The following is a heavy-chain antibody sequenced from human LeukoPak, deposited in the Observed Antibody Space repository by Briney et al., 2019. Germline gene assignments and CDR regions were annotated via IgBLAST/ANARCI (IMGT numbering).Heavy chain of an antibody. CDR2: INPNSGGT. Sequence: ASVKVSCKASGYTFTGYYMHWVRQAPRQGLEWMGWINPNSGGTNYAQKFQGRVTMTRDTSISTAYMELSRLRSDDTAVYYCARVILRIAAFDYWGQGTLVTVSS. J-gene: IGHJ4*02. CDR3: ARVILRIAAFDY. D-gene: IGHD2-15*01. CDR1: GYTFTGYY. V-gene: IGHV1-2*02.